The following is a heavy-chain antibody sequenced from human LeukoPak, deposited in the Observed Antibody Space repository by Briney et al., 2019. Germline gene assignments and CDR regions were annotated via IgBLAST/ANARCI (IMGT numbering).Heavy chain of an antibody. CDR1: RYSFTNYY. CDR2: INPSRGST. D-gene: IGHD5-18*01. J-gene: IGHJ4*02. V-gene: IGHV1-46*03. CDR3: ARGGTTMVTGGFDY. Sequence: ASVKVSCKASRYSFTNYYLHWVRQAPGQGLEWMGIINPSRGSTSYAQKFQGRVTMTRDTSTSTVYMELSSLRSEDTAVYYCARGGTTMVTGGFDYWGQGTLVTVSS.